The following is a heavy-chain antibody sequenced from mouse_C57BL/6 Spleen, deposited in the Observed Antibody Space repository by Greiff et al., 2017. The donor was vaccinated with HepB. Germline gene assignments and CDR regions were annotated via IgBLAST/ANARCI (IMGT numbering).Heavy chain of an antibody. D-gene: IGHD4-1*01. J-gene: IGHJ1*03. Sequence: VQLQQPGAELVKPGASVKLSCKASGYTFTSYWMHWVKQRPGQGLEWIGMIHPNSGSTNYNEKFKSKATLTVDKSSSTAYMQLSSLTSEDSAVYYCARWGGTWYFDVWGTGTTVTVSS. CDR1: GYTFTSYW. CDR2: IHPNSGST. CDR3: ARWGGTWYFDV. V-gene: IGHV1-64*01.